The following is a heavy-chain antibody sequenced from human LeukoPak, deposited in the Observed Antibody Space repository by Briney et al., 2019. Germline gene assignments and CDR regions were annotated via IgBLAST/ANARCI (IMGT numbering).Heavy chain of an antibody. V-gene: IGHV1-8*03. D-gene: IGHD4-23*01. J-gene: IGHJ4*02. CDR1: GYTFTSYD. Sequence: ASVKVSCKASGYTFTSYDINWVRQATGQGREWMGWMNPNSGNTGYAQKFQGRVTITTDTSTSTAYMELRSLRSDDTAVYYCARGPTVVTPDYWGQGTLVTVSS. CDR2: MNPNSGNT. CDR3: ARGPTVVTPDY.